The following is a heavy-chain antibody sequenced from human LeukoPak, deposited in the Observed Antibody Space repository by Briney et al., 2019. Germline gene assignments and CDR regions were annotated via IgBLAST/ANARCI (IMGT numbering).Heavy chain of an antibody. CDR3: ARHGSLDFWSGYYSA. CDR2: IYYSGST. V-gene: IGHV4-59*08. D-gene: IGHD3-3*01. CDR1: GGSISSYY. Sequence: SETLSLTCTVSGGSISSYYWSWIRQPPGKGLEWIGYIYYSGSTNYNPSLKSRVTISVDTSKNQFSLKLSSVTAADTAVYYCARHGSLDFWSGYYSAWGQGTLVTVSS. J-gene: IGHJ5*02.